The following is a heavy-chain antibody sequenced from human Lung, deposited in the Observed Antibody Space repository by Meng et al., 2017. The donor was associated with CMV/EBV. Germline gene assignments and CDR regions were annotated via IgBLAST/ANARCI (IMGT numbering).Heavy chain of an antibody. CDR1: KFIFSKYA. CDR2: ISTSSTSA. CDR3: IKDFDSTGWYDVDF. Sequence: GGSLRLXXTVSKFIFSKYAMNWVRQAPGKGLEWVSLISTSSTSAYYADSVKGRFTISRDDSKSTLYLQMNSLRVEDTAVYYCIKDFDSTGWYDVDFWGQGTXVTVSS. V-gene: IGHV3-23*05. J-gene: IGHJ4*02. D-gene: IGHD6-19*01.